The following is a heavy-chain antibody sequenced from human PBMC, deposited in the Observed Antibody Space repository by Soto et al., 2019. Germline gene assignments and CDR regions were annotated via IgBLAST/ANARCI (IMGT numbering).Heavy chain of an antibody. J-gene: IGHJ3*02. V-gene: IGHV3-74*01. CDR3: TRDERWLQRHDPFEM. D-gene: IGHD5-12*01. CDR1: GFTFNSYW. Sequence: EVQLVESGGGLVQPGGSLRLSCAASGFTFNSYWMHWVRQAPGKGLVWVSRINGDGSSADYADSVKGRFTVSRDNAKNTQYLQMNSLSAEDTAVYFCTRDERWLQRHDPFEMWGQGTVVTVSS. CDR2: INGDGSSA.